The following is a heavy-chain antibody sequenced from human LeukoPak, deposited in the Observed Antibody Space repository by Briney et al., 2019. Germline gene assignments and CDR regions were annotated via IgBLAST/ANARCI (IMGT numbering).Heavy chain of an antibody. Sequence: ASVKVSCKASGGTFSSYTISWVRQAPGQGLEWMGGIIPIFGTPDYAQNFQGRVTITTDESTSTAYMELSSLRSEDTAVYYCVCAALEPSEFDYWGQGTLVTVSS. J-gene: IGHJ4*02. CDR3: VCAALEPSEFDY. CDR1: GGTFSSYT. V-gene: IGHV1-69*05. D-gene: IGHD1-1*01. CDR2: IIPIFGTP.